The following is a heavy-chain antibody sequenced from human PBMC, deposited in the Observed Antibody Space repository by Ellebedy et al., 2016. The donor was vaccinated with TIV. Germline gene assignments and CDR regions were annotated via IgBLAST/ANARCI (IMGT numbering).Heavy chain of an antibody. CDR1: GESFTDYY. V-gene: IGHV4-34*01. J-gene: IGHJ5*02. Sequence: SETLSLTXAVYGESFTDYYWTWIRQPPGKGLEWIGEINHGGSTNYNPSLKSRVTISVDTSKNQFSLRLRSLTAADTAVYYCARRGYGPGRYSWFDPWGQGTLVTVSS. CDR3: ARRGYGPGRYSWFDP. CDR2: INHGGST. D-gene: IGHD3-10*01.